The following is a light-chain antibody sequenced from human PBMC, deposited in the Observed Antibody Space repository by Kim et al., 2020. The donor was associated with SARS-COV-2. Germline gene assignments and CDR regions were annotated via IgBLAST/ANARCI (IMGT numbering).Light chain of an antibody. CDR3: QSYDNSLRGYV. J-gene: IGLJ1*01. CDR2: GNS. CDR1: SSNNGAGYD. Sequence: RVTISCTGSSSNNGAGYDVHWYQQPPGTAPKPLIYGNSNRPSGVPDRFSGSKSGTSASLAITGLQAEDEADYYCQSYDNSLRGYVFGSGTKVTVL. V-gene: IGLV1-40*01.